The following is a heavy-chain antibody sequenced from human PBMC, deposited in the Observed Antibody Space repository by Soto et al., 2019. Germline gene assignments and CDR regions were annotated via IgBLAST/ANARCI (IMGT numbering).Heavy chain of an antibody. CDR3: AREHSTGRGWFDH. CDR2: INSNSGGT. D-gene: IGHD6-13*01. CDR1: GYTFTGYY. V-gene: IGHV1-2*02. Sequence: ASVKVSCKASGYTFTGYYMHWVRQAPGQGLEWMGWINSNSGGTNYAQKFQGRVTMTRDTSISTAYMELSRLRSDDTAVYYCAREHSTGRGWFDHWGQGTLVTVSS. J-gene: IGHJ5*02.